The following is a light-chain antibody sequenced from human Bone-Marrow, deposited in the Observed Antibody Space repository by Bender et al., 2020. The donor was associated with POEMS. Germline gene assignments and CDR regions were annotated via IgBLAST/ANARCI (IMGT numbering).Light chain of an antibody. Sequence: SYELTQPPSVSVSPGQTARITCSGNGLPNQYSYWYQQKPGQAPVLLISKDSERPSGIAERFSGSSSGTTVTLTISGVQAEDEADYYCQSADSSGTYVFGTGTKVTVL. CDR1: GLPNQY. V-gene: IGLV3-25*02. CDR3: QSADSSGTYV. J-gene: IGLJ1*01. CDR2: KDS.